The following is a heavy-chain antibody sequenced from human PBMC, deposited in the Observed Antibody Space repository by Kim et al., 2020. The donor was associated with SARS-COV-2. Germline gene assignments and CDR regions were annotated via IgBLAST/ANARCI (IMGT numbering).Heavy chain of an antibody. CDR1: GYSISSGYY. CDR2: IYHSGST. J-gene: IGHJ3*01. V-gene: IGHV4-38-2*02. D-gene: IGHD5-12*01. Sequence: SETLSLTCTVSGYSISSGYYWGWLRQPPGKGLEWIGSIYHSGSTYYNPSLKSRVTISVDTSKDQFSLKLSSVTAADTAVYYCARDPGGWLRFSAFDFWG. CDR3: ARDPGGWLRFSAFDF.